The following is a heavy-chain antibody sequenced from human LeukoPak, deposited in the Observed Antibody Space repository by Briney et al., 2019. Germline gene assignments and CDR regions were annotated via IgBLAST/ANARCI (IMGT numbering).Heavy chain of an antibody. CDR3: ARVLVDYGDYIGFDY. CDR1: GFTFSSYS. J-gene: IGHJ4*02. D-gene: IGHD4-17*01. CDR2: ISSSSSYI. V-gene: IGHV3-21*01. Sequence: GGSLRLSCAASGFTFSSYSMNWVRQAPGKGLEWVSSISSSSSYIYYADSVKGRFTISRDNAKNSLYLQMNSLRAEDTAVYYCARVLVDYGDYIGFDYWGQGTLVTVSS.